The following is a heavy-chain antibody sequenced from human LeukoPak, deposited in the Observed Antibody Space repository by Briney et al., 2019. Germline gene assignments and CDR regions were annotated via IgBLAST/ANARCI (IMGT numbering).Heavy chain of an antibody. CDR1: GYSFTSYW. Sequence: GESLKISCKGSGYSFTSYWIGWVRQMPGKGLEWMGIIYPGDSDTRYSPSFQGQVTISADKSISTAYLQWSSLEASDTAMYYCARTPLMVGATTGDYYYYYMDVWGKGTTVTVSS. V-gene: IGHV5-51*01. CDR3: ARTPLMVGATTGDYYYYYMDV. J-gene: IGHJ6*03. D-gene: IGHD1-26*01. CDR2: IYPGDSDT.